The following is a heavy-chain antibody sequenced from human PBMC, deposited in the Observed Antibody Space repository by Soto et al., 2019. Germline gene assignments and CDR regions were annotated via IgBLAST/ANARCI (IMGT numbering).Heavy chain of an antibody. Sequence: QVQLVQSGAEVKKPGASVKVSCKASGYTFTSYGISWVRQAPGQGLEWMGWISAYNGNTNYAQTLQGRVTMTTDTSTNTAYMEHRRLRSDDTAVYYCARDLAAAGPFDYWGQGTLVTVSS. CDR3: ARDLAAAGPFDY. D-gene: IGHD6-13*01. V-gene: IGHV1-18*01. CDR1: GYTFTSYG. CDR2: ISAYNGNT. J-gene: IGHJ4*02.